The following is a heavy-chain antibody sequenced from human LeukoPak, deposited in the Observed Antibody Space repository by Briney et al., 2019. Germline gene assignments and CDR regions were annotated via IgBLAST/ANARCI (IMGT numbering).Heavy chain of an antibody. D-gene: IGHD3-22*01. Sequence: GGSLRLSCAASGFTFSSYAMSWVRQAPGKGLEWVSAISGSGGSTFYADSVKGRFTISSDNSKNTLYLQMNSLRAEDTAVYYCAKDAAYYYDSSGYYSDYWGQGTLVTVSS. V-gene: IGHV3-23*01. J-gene: IGHJ4*02. CDR2: ISGSGGST. CDR1: GFTFSSYA. CDR3: AKDAAYYYDSSGYYSDY.